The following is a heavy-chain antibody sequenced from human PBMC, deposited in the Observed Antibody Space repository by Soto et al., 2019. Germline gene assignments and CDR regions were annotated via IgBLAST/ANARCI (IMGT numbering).Heavy chain of an antibody. Sequence: ASVKVSCKASGGTFSSYAISWVRQAPGQGLEWMGGIIPIFGTANYAQKFQGRVTITADKSTSTAYMELSSLRSEDTAVYYCARDTNFRDGYNSEPFGYWGQGTLVTVSS. CDR1: GGTFSSYA. D-gene: IGHD5-12*01. V-gene: IGHV1-69*06. CDR2: IIPIFGTA. J-gene: IGHJ4*02. CDR3: ARDTNFRDGYNSEPFGY.